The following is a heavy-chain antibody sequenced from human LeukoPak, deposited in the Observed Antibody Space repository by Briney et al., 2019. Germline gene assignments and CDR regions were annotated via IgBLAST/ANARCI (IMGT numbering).Heavy chain of an antibody. Sequence: SGGSLRLSCAASGFTFSSFWMHWVRQAPGKGLVWVSRLNSDGSSTDYADSVKGRFTISRDNAKNTLYLQMNSLRAEDTAVYYCARASGGSRHFFDYWGQGTLVTVSS. D-gene: IGHD3-16*01. CDR2: LNSDGSST. V-gene: IGHV3-74*01. CDR3: ARASGGSRHFFDY. CDR1: GFTFSSFW. J-gene: IGHJ4*02.